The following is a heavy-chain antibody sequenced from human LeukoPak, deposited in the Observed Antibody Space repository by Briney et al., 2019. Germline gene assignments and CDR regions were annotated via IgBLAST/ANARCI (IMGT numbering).Heavy chain of an antibody. CDR1: GFTFSSYS. Sequence: PGGSLRLSCAASGFTFSSYSMNWVRQAPGKGLEWVSSISSSSSYIYYADSVKGRFTISRDNAKNSLYLQMNSLRAEDTAVYYCARDSFGGHSGVYWFDPWGQGTLVTVSS. CDR3: ARDSFGGHSGVYWFDP. D-gene: IGHD4-23*01. CDR2: ISSSSSYI. J-gene: IGHJ5*02. V-gene: IGHV3-21*01.